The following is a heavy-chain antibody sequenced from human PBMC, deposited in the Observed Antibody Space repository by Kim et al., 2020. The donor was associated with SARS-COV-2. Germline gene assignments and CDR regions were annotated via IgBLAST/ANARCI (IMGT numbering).Heavy chain of an antibody. Sequence: GGSLRLSCAASGFTFSSYAMHWVRQAPGKGLEWVAVISYDGSNKYYADSVKGRFTISRDNSKNTLYLQMNSLRAEDTAVYYCARDGSTGEKNFDYWGQGTLVTVSS. CDR1: GFTFSSYA. V-gene: IGHV3-30*04. CDR2: ISYDGSNK. CDR3: ARDGSTGEKNFDY. D-gene: IGHD3-16*01. J-gene: IGHJ4*02.